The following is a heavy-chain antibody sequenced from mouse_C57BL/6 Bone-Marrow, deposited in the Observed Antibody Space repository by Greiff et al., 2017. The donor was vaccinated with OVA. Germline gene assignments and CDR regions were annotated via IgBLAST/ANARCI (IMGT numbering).Heavy chain of an antibody. CDR1: GFSLTSYG. CDR2: IWRGGST. Sequence: VQVVESGPGLVQPSQSLSITCTVSGFSLTSYGVHWVRQSPGKGLEWLGVIWRGGSTDYNAAFMSRLSITKDNSKSQVFFKMNSLQADDTAIYYCAKGYDGYYPLWYFDVWGTGTTVTVSS. CDR3: AKGYDGYYPLWYFDV. V-gene: IGHV2-5*01. D-gene: IGHD2-3*01. J-gene: IGHJ1*03.